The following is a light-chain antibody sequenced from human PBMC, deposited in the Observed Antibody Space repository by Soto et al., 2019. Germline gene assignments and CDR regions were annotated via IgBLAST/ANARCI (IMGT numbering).Light chain of an antibody. V-gene: IGKV1-5*03. CDR1: QSLSGW. CDR2: KTS. Sequence: EIQMNQSPSTLSASVGDRVTITSRASQSLSGWLAWYQQKPGKAPKLLIYKTSSLESGVPSRFSGSGSGTEFTLTISSLQPDDFATYYCLQYNSLYTFGQGTRLEIK. J-gene: IGKJ5*01. CDR3: LQYNSLYT.